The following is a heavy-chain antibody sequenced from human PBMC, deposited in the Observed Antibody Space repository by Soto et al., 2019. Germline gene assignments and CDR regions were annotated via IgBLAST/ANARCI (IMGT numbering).Heavy chain of an antibody. D-gene: IGHD5-12*01. J-gene: IGHJ6*02. V-gene: IGHV4-34*01. Sequence: SETLSLTCEIYENSFNGYFWSWVRQSPGKGLEWIGEIHNSGSTDYNPSLVSRVTISADTSKNQFSLRLRSVTAADTAVYYCARARSLLRGFSASDNYFYYFGLDLWGQGTKVTVSS. CDR1: ENSFNGYF. CDR3: ARARSLLRGFSASDNYFYYFGLDL. CDR2: IHNSGST.